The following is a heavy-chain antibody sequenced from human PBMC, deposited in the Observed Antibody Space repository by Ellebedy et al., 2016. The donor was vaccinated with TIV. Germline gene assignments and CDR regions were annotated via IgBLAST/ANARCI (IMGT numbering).Heavy chain of an antibody. CDR2: ISRFSDTI. D-gene: IGHD3-3*01. CDR3: ARKARFFYGLDV. V-gene: IGHV3-48*03. CDR1: QFTFVNYE. J-gene: IGHJ6*02. Sequence: PGGSLRLSCTASQFTFVNYEMKRVRQAPGKGLEWISDISRFSDTIYYAESVRGRFSISRDNSKNTLELQMNNLTAGDTAVYYCARKARFFYGLDVWGQGTTVTVSS.